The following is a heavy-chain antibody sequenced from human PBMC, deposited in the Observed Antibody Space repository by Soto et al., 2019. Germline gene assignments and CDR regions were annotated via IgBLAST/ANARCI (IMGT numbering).Heavy chain of an antibody. D-gene: IGHD7-27*01. J-gene: IGHJ6*02. CDR2: ISYDGSNK. Sequence: QVQLVESGGGVVQPGRSLRLSCAASGFTFSSYGMHWVRQAPGKGLEWVAVISYDGSNKYYADSVKGRFTISRDNSKNTLYLEMHSLRAEDTAVYYCAKALLGTGRAYGMDVWRQGTTVTVSS. CDR3: AKALLGTGRAYGMDV. V-gene: IGHV3-30*18. CDR1: GFTFSSYG.